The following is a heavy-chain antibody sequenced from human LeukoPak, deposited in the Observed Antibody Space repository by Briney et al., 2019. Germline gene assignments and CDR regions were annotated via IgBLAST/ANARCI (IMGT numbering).Heavy chain of an antibody. V-gene: IGHV1-2*02. CDR1: GYTFTGYY. CDR2: INPNSGGT. D-gene: IGHD6-13*01. Sequence: ASVKVSCKASGYTFTGYYMHWVRQAPGQGLEWMGWINPNSGGTNYAQKFQGRVTMTRDMSISTAYMELSRLRSDDTAVYYCARVRGYSSSWGTPSDAFDIWGQGTMVTVSS. J-gene: IGHJ3*02. CDR3: ARVRGYSSSWGTPSDAFDI.